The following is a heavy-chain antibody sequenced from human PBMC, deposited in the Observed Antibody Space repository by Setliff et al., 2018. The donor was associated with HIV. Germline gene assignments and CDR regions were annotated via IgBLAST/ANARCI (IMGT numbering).Heavy chain of an antibody. V-gene: IGHV4-4*07. D-gene: IGHD3-3*01. J-gene: IGHJ6*04. CDR1: AASIRNSY. Sequence: SETLSLTCTVSAASIRNSYWTWIRQPAGKGLEWIGRIYPSGTINYNPSLKSRVTMSVDTSKNQFSLELSSVTAADTALYYCARTITTFGVIGRGGRMDVWGKGTTVTVSS. CDR3: ARTITTFGVIGRGGRMDV. CDR2: IYPSGTI.